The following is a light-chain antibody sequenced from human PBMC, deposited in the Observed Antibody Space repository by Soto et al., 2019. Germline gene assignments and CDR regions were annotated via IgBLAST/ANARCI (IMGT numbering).Light chain of an antibody. CDR2: DVS. J-gene: IGLJ1*01. CDR3: CSYTGSSTLYV. V-gene: IGLV2-14*03. Sequence: QSALTQPASVSGSPGQLITISCTGTSSDVGGYNYVSWYQQHPGKAPKLMIYDVSNRPSGVSSRFSGSKSGNTASLTISGLQAEDEADYYCCSYTGSSTLYVFGTGTKLTVL. CDR1: SSDVGGYNY.